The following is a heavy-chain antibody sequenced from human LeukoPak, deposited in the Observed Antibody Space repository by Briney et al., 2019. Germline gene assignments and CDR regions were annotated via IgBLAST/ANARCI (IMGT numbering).Heavy chain of an antibody. Sequence: ASVKVSCKASGYTFTSYYMHWVRQAPGQGLEWMGIINPSGGSTSYAQKFQGRVTMTRDTSTSTVYMELSSLRSEDTAVYYCARDPSPTVTTLWFDPWGQGTLVTVSS. CDR2: INPSGGST. V-gene: IGHV1-46*01. J-gene: IGHJ5*02. D-gene: IGHD4-17*01. CDR1: GYTFTSYY. CDR3: ARDPSPTVTTLWFDP.